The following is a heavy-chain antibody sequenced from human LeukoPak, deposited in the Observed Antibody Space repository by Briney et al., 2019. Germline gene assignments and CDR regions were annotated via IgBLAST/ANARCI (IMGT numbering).Heavy chain of an antibody. CDR1: GASISSTNW. V-gene: IGHV4-4*02. CDR2: KHHSGRT. D-gene: IGHD5-24*01. Sequence: SGTLSLTCAISGASISSTNWWIWVRQPPGKGLEWSGEKHHSGRTNYNPSLKSRITISVDKSKNQVFLRLNSVGAADTALCYCARLRDGYNSVTDYWGQGTLVTVSS. J-gene: IGHJ4*02. CDR3: ARLRDGYNSVTDY.